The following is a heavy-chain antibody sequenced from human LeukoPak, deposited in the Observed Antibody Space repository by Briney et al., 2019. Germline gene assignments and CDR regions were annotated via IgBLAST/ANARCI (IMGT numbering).Heavy chain of an antibody. J-gene: IGHJ6*02. Sequence: GGSLRLSCAASGFTFSSSWMHWVRQAPGKGLVWVSHINSDGSSTSYADSVKGRFTISRDNAKNTVYLQMNSLRAEDTAVYYCAGDSSYSMDVWGQGTTVTVSS. CDR3: AGDSSYSMDV. D-gene: IGHD6-13*01. V-gene: IGHV3-74*01. CDR1: GFTFSSSW. CDR2: INSDGSST.